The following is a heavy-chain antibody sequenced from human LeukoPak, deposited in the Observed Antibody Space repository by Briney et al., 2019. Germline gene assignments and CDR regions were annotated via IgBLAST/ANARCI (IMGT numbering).Heavy chain of an antibody. D-gene: IGHD3-10*01. V-gene: IGHV3-33*01. J-gene: IGHJ3*02. CDR1: GFPFSSYG. CDR2: IWYDGSNL. Sequence: GGSLRLSCAASGFPFSSYGMHWVRQAPGKGLEWVALIWYDGSNLYYADSVKGRFTISKDSSKNTLYLHMNSLRAEDTAVYYCARDKNYYGSGSPSLDAFDIWGQGTMVTVPS. CDR3: ARDKNYYGSGSPSLDAFDI.